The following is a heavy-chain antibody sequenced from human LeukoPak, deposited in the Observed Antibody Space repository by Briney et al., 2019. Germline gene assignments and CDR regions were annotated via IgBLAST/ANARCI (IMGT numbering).Heavy chain of an antibody. D-gene: IGHD4-23*01. CDR3: ARGRPHGNDY. Sequence: GGSLRLSCAASGFTFSSYWMNWVRQAPGKGLVWVSRIASDGSSTTYADSVKGRFSISRDNAKNTLYLQMSSLRVEDTAVYYCARGRPHGNDYWGQGTLVTVSS. CDR2: IASDGSST. V-gene: IGHV3-74*01. J-gene: IGHJ4*02. CDR1: GFTFSSYW.